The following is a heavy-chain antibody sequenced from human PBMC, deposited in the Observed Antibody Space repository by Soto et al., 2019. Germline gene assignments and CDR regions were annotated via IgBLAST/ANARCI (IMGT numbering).Heavy chain of an antibody. D-gene: IGHD3-22*01. V-gene: IGHV3-23*01. J-gene: IGHJ4*02. CDR1: GFTFRNYA. Sequence: GVSLRLSCAVSGFTFRNYAMTWVRQAPGKGLEWVSLMSGNGGRTVYADSVKGRFTISRDNSKNTLYLQMNSLRLEDTAIYYCARYQYDSSGHDDEHWGQGALVTVSS. CDR2: MSGNGGRT. CDR3: ARYQYDSSGHDDEH.